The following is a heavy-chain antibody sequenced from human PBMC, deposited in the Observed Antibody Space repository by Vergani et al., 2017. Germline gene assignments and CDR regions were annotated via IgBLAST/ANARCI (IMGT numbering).Heavy chain of an antibody. V-gene: IGHV3-23*01. D-gene: IGHD3-10*01. CDR1: GFTFSSYA. J-gene: IGHJ4*02. CDR3: AKDGVVLWFGEYQSDY. Sequence: EVQLLESGGGLVQPGGSLRLSCAASGFTFSSYAMSWVRQAPGKGLEWVSAFSGSGGSTYYADSVKGRFTISRDNSKNTLYLQMNSLRAEDTAVYYCAKDGVVLWFGEYQSDYWRQGTLVTVSS. CDR2: FSGSGGST.